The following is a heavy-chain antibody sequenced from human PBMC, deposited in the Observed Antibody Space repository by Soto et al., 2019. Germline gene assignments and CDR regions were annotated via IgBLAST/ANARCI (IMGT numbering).Heavy chain of an antibody. V-gene: IGHV3-23*01. CDR3: AKAAYYYGSGSYFPFDY. CDR2: ISGSGGST. D-gene: IGHD3-10*01. CDR1: GFTFSSHG. Sequence: EVQLLESGGGLVQPGGSLRLSCAASGFTFSSHGMSWVRQAPGKGLEWVSSISGSGGSTYYADSVKGRFTISRDNSKNTLYLQMNSLRVEVTSVYYCAKAAYYYGSGSYFPFDYWGQGTLVTVSS. J-gene: IGHJ4*02.